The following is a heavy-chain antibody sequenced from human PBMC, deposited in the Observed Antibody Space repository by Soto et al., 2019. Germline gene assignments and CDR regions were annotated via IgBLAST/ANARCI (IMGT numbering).Heavy chain of an antibody. V-gene: IGHV1-69*12. CDR2: IVPIVDTS. D-gene: IGHD5-12*01. CDR1: GGTFSSYA. J-gene: IGHJ4*02. Sequence: QVQLVQSGAEVRQPASSVKVSCKTSGGTFSSYAISWVRQAPGHGLEWMGGIVPIVDTSTYAQNVQGRVTITADESTSTVYMELSSLRSDDTAVYYCVRVVAIPGYPDNWGQGTLVTVSS. CDR3: VRVVAIPGYPDN.